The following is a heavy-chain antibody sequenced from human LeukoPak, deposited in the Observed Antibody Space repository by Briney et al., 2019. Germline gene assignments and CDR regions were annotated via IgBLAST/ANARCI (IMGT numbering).Heavy chain of an antibody. D-gene: IGHD5-24*01. CDR3: ARGARDGYNL. CDR2: INSDGSST. CDR1: GFTFSYYW. Sequence: GGSLRLSCAASGFTFSYYWMHWVRQAPGKGLVWVSRINSDGSSTSYADFVKGRFTISRDNAKNTLYLQMNSLTAEDTAVYYCARGARDGYNLWGQGTLVTVSS. J-gene: IGHJ4*02. V-gene: IGHV3-74*01.